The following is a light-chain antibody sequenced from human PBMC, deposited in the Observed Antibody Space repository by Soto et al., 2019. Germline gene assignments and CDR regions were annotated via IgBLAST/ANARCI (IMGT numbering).Light chain of an antibody. Sequence: QSVLAQPPSVSAAPGQTVTISCSGTSSNIGNNYVSWYQQLPGRAPKLFIYDNDRRPSGIPDRFSGSRSGTSATLDITGLQTGDEADYYCGTWDTSLSSAVFGGGTKLTVL. V-gene: IGLV1-51*01. CDR3: GTWDTSLSSAV. CDR1: SSNIGNNY. CDR2: DND. J-gene: IGLJ2*01.